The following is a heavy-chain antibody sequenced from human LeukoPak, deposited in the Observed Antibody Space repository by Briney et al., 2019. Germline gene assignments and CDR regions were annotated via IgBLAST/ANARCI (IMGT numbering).Heavy chain of an antibody. D-gene: IGHD3-10*01. CDR3: ARDAYGSGSYHSALDY. V-gene: IGHV4-30-4*01. CDR2: TSSSGNT. Sequence: SETLSLTCTVSGDSINSGGYYWSWVRQPPGKGLEWIGYTSSSGNTDYNQSLKSRLTMSVDTSKNQFSLKLTSVTAADAAVYFCARDAYGSGSYHSALDYWGQGTLVTVSS. CDR1: GDSINSGGYY. J-gene: IGHJ4*02.